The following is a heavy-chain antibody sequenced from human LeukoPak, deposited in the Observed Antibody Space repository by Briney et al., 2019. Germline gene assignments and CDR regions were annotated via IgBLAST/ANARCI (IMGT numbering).Heavy chain of an antibody. V-gene: IGHV3-53*01. CDR1: GFTVSSSY. CDR3: ARGGMIPEGEDWFDP. D-gene: IGHD3-22*01. CDR2: IYSGGST. Sequence: GGSLRLSCAASGFTVSSSYMSWVRQAPGKGLEWVSVIYSGGSTYYADSVKGRFTISRDNSKNTLYLQMNSLRAEDTAVYYCARGGMIPEGEDWFDPWGQGTLVTVSS. J-gene: IGHJ5*02.